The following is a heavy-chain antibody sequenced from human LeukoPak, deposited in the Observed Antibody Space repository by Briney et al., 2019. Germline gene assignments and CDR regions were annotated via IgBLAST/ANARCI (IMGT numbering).Heavy chain of an antibody. CDR2: IYTSGSA. J-gene: IGHJ4*02. CDR3: ARRLGIARRTLDY. Sequence: PSETLSLTCAVSGGSVTSGSYYWSWARQPAGKALEWIGRIYTSGSADHNPSLKSRVTISVDTSKNQFSLKLSSVTAADTAVYYCARRLGIARRTLDYWGQGTLVTVSS. V-gene: IGHV4-61*02. D-gene: IGHD6-13*01. CDR1: GGSVTSGSYY.